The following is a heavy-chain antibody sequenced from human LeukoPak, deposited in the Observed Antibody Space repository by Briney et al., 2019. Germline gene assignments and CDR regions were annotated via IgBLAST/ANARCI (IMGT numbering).Heavy chain of an antibody. CDR1: GFTFTNNF. CDR3: VREGFYFFDF. CDR2: IKQDGSET. V-gene: IGHV3-7*01. Sequence: GGSLRLSCAASGFTFTNNFMSWVRQVPGKGLEWVANIKQDGSETTYADSVRGRFTIFRDNAKDSVYLQMNSLRAEDSTTYYCVREGFYFFDFWGQGTLVTVSS. J-gene: IGHJ4*01.